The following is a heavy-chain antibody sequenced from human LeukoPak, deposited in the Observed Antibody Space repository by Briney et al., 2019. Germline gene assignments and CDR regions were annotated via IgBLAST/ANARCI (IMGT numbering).Heavy chain of an antibody. CDR1: GYTFTKSC. V-gene: IGHV1-46*01. CDR2: INPGGDNT. CDR3: ARQMNYYDSSGYYNDY. D-gene: IGHD3-22*01. J-gene: IGHJ4*02. Sequence: WASVKVSCKASGYTFTKSCIHWVRQAPGQRLEWMGLINPGGDNTDYAQKFQGRVTMTRDMSTSTVYMELSSLRSEDTAVYYCARQMNYYDSSGYYNDYWGQGTLVTVSS.